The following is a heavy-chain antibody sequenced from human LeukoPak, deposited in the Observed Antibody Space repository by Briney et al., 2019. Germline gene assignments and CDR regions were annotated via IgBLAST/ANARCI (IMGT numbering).Heavy chain of an antibody. CDR2: ISGSGGST. Sequence: GGSLRLSCAASGFTFSSYAMSWVRQAPGKGLEWVSAISGSGGSTYYADSVKGRFTISRDNSKNTLYLQMNSLRAEDTAVYYCAKEQPHYDFWSGYYEYGMDVWGRGTTVTVSS. CDR1: GFTFSSYA. V-gene: IGHV3-23*01. J-gene: IGHJ6*02. D-gene: IGHD3-3*01. CDR3: AKEQPHYDFWSGYYEYGMDV.